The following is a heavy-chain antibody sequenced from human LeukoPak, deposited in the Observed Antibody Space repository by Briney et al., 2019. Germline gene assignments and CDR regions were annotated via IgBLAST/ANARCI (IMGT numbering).Heavy chain of an antibody. CDR1: GGSISSYY. CDR3: ARAITVEMATGGKGHFDY. V-gene: IGHV4-59*01. D-gene: IGHD5-24*01. Sequence: SETLSLTCTVSGGSISSYYWSWIRQPPGKGLEWIGYIYYSGSTNYNPSLKSRVTISVDTSKNQFSLKLSSVTAADTAVYYCARAITVEMATGGKGHFDYWGQGTLVTVSS. J-gene: IGHJ4*02. CDR2: IYYSGST.